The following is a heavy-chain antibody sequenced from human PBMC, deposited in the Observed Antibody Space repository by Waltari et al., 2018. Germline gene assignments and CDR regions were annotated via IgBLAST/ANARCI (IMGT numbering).Heavy chain of an antibody. Sequence: QLQLQESGPGLVKPSETLSLTCSVPGVSITSNRHSWGCSRQPPGQGLEWIATMSYSGATESSPSLESRVTVSRDTSKNQLSLKLVSVTAADTAVYYCATYIGASVGTAAFDVWGQGTMVTVSS. J-gene: IGHJ3*01. CDR3: ATYIGASVGTAAFDV. CDR1: GVSITSNRHS. CDR2: MSYSGAT. D-gene: IGHD5-12*01. V-gene: IGHV4-39*01.